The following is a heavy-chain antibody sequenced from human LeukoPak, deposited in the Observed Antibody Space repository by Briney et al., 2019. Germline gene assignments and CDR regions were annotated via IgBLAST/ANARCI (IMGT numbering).Heavy chain of an antibody. J-gene: IGHJ6*03. CDR2: ISSSSYI. V-gene: IGHV3-21*01. D-gene: IGHD2-2*02. CDR3: ARGSCSSTSCYTPRYYYYYMDV. CDR1: GFTFSSYS. Sequence: PGGSLRLSCAASGFTFSSYSMNWVRQAPGKGLEWVSSISSSSYIYYADSVKGRFTISRDNAKNSLYLQMNSLRAEDTAVYYCARGSCSSTSCYTPRYYYYYMDVWGEGTTVTVSS.